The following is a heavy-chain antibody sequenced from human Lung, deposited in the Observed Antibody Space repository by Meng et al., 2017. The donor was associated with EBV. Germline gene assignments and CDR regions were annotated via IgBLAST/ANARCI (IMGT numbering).Heavy chain of an antibody. D-gene: IGHD3-10*01. CDR1: GGSISSGGYY. CDR3: ARASYGSGSPLGESWFDP. Sequence: LQESGPGLVTPSQPLSLTCTVSGGSISSGGYYWSWIRQNPGKGLEWIGYIHSSGSTYYNPSLRSRLTISVDTSKNQFSLKLSSVTAADTAVYYCARASYGSGSPLGESWFDPWGQGTLVPSPQ. CDR2: IHSSGST. J-gene: IGHJ5*02. V-gene: IGHV4-31*03.